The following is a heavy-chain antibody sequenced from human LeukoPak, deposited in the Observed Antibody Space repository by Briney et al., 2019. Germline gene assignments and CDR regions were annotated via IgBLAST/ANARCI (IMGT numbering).Heavy chain of an antibody. Sequence: GGSLRLSCAASGFTFSNAWMSWVRQAPGKGLEWVGRIKSKTDGGTTDYAAPVKGRSTISRDDSKNTLYLQMNSLKTEDTAVYYCTTGADYYDSSGYYTYSLLAFDYWGQGTLVTVSS. J-gene: IGHJ4*02. CDR2: IKSKTDGGTT. CDR3: TTGADYYDSSGYYTYSLLAFDY. CDR1: GFTFSNAW. D-gene: IGHD3-22*01. V-gene: IGHV3-15*01.